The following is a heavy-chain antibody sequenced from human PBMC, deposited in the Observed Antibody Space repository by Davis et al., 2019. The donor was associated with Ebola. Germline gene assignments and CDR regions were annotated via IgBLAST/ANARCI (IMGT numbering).Heavy chain of an antibody. Sequence: AASVKVSCKASGYTFTSYGISWVRQAPGQGLEWMGGIIPILGTANYAQKFQGRVTITADKSTSTAYMELSSLRSEDTAVYYCARISTNWVMDVWGQGTTVTVSS. D-gene: IGHD2-2*01. CDR2: IIPILGTA. V-gene: IGHV1-69*10. J-gene: IGHJ6*02. CDR1: GYTFTSYG. CDR3: ARISTNWVMDV.